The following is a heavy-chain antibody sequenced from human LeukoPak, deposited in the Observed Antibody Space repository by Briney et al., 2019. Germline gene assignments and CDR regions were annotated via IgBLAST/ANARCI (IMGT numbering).Heavy chain of an antibody. Sequence: SETLSLTCAVYGGSFSGYYWSWIRQPPGKGLEWSGEINHSGSTNYNPSLKSRVTISVDTSKNQFSLKLSSVTAADTAVYYCARGEYGYNTFDYWGQGTLVTVSS. CDR1: GGSFSGYY. J-gene: IGHJ4*02. D-gene: IGHD5-24*01. CDR2: INHSGST. V-gene: IGHV4-34*01. CDR3: ARGEYGYNTFDY.